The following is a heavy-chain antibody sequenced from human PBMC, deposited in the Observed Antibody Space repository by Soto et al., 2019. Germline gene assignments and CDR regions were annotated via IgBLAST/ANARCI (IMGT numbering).Heavy chain of an antibody. J-gene: IGHJ5*02. V-gene: IGHV4-34*01. Sequence: SKTLSLTCAVYGGSFSGYYWSWIRQPPGKGLEWIGEINHSGSTNYNPSLKSRVTISVDTSKNQFSLKLSSVTVTDTAVYHCARLDYDFWSGYPRLNWFDPWGQGTLVTVSS. D-gene: IGHD3-3*01. CDR1: GGSFSGYY. CDR2: INHSGST. CDR3: ARLDYDFWSGYPRLNWFDP.